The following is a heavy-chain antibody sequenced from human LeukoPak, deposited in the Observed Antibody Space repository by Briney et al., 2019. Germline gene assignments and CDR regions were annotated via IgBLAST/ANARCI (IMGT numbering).Heavy chain of an antibody. CDR3: ARNRGWYATDV. V-gene: IGHV4-61*01. D-gene: IGHD6-19*01. CDR2: VHYSGSA. Sequence: SETLSLTCSVSGGSVRSDISHWSWIRQPPGKGLEWIGYVHYSGSANYNPSLESRVTMSLDRSKIQFSLELTSVTAADTAVYYCARNRGWYATDVWGQGAAVTVSS. CDR1: GGSVRSDISH. J-gene: IGHJ6*02.